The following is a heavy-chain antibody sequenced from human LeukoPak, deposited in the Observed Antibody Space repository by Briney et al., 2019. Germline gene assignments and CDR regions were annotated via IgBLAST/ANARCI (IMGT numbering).Heavy chain of an antibody. CDR1: GFTFNTYA. CDR3: AREKTATSFDY. J-gene: IGHJ4*02. D-gene: IGHD5-18*01. Sequence: QAGGSLRLSCAASGFTFNTYAMHWVRQAPGKGLEWVAVISYDGSHKNYADSVKGRFTISRDNSKNTLYLQMNSLRAEDTAVYYCAREKTATSFDYWGQGTLVTVSS. V-gene: IGHV3-30-3*01. CDR2: ISYDGSHK.